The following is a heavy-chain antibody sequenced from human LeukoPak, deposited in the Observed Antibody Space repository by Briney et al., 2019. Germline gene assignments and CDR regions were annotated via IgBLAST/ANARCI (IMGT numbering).Heavy chain of an antibody. CDR1: GGTFSSYA. D-gene: IGHD3-9*01. J-gene: IGHJ3*02. V-gene: IGHV1-69*06. Sequence: ASVKVSCKASGGTFSSYAISWVRQAPGQGPEWMGGIIPLFRTANYAQKFQGRVTITADKSTNTAFMELSSLSSEDTAMYYCATNYEILSGYPKNYYFHIWGEGTMVTVSS. CDR2: IIPLFRTA. CDR3: ATNYEILSGYPKNYYFHI.